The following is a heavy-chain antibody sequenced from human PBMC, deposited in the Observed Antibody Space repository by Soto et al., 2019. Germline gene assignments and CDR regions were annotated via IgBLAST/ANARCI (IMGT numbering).Heavy chain of an antibody. Sequence: ESGGGVVQPGRSLRLSCAASGFTFNSYAMHWVRQAPGKGLEWVAVISYDGSNKYYADSVKGRFTISRDNSKNTLYLQMNSLRAEDTAVYYCARDKGSSWDYYYYYMDVWGKGTTVTVSS. J-gene: IGHJ6*03. D-gene: IGHD6-13*01. CDR2: ISYDGSNK. CDR1: GFTFNSYA. V-gene: IGHV3-30-3*01. CDR3: ARDKGSSWDYYYYYMDV.